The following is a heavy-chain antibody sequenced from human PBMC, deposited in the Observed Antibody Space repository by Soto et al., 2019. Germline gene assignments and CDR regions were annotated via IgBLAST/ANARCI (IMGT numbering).Heavy chain of an antibody. CDR2: IYSGGST. V-gene: IGHV3-66*01. J-gene: IGHJ6*03. Sequence: GGSLRLSCAASGFTVSSNYMSWVRQAPGKGLEWVSVIYSGGSTYYADSVKGRFTISRDNSKNTLYLQTNSLRAEDTAVYYCARDYYYGSWSYYYPDYYYHYFLDVWAKRSTDIVS. CDR3: ARDYYYGSWSYYYPDYYYHYFLDV. CDR1: GFTVSSNY. D-gene: IGHD3-10*01.